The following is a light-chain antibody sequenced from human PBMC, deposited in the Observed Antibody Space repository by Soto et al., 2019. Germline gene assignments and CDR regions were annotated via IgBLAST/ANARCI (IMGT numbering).Light chain of an antibody. V-gene: IGLV1-40*01. J-gene: IGLJ2*01. Sequence: QSVLTQPPSVSGAPGQRVTISYTGSDSNIGAGYDVHWYQQLPGTAPKLLIYANTNRPSGVPDRFSGSKSGTSASLAITGLQAEDETDYYCQSYDTSLSAVVFGGGTKLTVL. CDR1: DSNIGAGYD. CDR2: ANT. CDR3: QSYDTSLSAVV.